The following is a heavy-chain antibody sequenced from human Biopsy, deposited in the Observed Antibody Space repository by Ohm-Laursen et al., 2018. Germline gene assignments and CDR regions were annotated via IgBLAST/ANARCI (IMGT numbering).Heavy chain of an antibody. CDR2: VYYTGNT. V-gene: IGHV4-61*01. D-gene: IGHD6-19*01. CDR1: GGSVGSGTFH. J-gene: IGHJ4*02. CDR3: ARGMRSSGWPYFDS. Sequence: GTLSLTCCVSGGSVGSGTFHWGWIRQPPGKGLEWIEHVYYTGNTNYNPSLESRVTMSVDMPKNQFSLKLSSVTAADTAIYYCARGMRSSGWPYFDSWGQGTLVTVSS.